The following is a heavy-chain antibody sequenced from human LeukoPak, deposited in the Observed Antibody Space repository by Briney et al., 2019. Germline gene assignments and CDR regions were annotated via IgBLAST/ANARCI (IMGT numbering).Heavy chain of an antibody. D-gene: IGHD1-26*01. CDR2: ISGSGGST. CDR1: GFTFSSYA. J-gene: IGHJ6*02. V-gene: IGHV3-23*01. CDR3: AKGSQSGSYSIFYYYGMDV. Sequence: GGSLRLSCAASGFTFSSYAMSWVRQAPGKGLEWVSAISGSGGSTYYADSVKGRFTISRDNSKNTLYLQMNSLRAEDTAVYYCAKGSQSGSYSIFYYYGMDVWGQGTTVTVSS.